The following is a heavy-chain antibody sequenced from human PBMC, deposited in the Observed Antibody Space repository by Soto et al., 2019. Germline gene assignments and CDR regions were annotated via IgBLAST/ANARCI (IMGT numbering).Heavy chain of an antibody. CDR2: IIPVFGTA. CDR3: AREAAHISGWYWYED. V-gene: IGHV1-69*13. CDR1: GGTFSSYA. J-gene: IGHJ4*02. Sequence: SVKVSCKASGGTFSSYAISWVRQAPGQGLEWMGGIIPVFGTANYAQKFQGRVTITADESTSTAYMELSSLRSEDTAVYYCAREAAHISGWYWYEDWGQGTLVTVSS. D-gene: IGHD6-19*01.